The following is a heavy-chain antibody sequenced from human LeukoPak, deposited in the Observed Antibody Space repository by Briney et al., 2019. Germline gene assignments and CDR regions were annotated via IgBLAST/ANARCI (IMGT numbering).Heavy chain of an antibody. CDR2: IYSDGNR. D-gene: IGHD3-22*01. CDR1: GFVFTTNY. V-gene: IGHV3-53*01. CDR3: ARDGGYVVY. Sequence: HSGGSLRLSCAASGFVFTTNYLSWVRQAPGKGLERVSIIYSDGNRYYADSVKGRFTISRDYSTNTLYLQMNSLRIEDTAMYYCARDGGYVVYWGQGTLVTVSS. J-gene: IGHJ4*02.